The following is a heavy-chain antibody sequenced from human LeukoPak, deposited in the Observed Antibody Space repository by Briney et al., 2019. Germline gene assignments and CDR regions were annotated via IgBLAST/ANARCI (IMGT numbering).Heavy chain of an antibody. CDR3: ARERYYGSESYPDY. CDR1: GGXVSSGDYY. Sequence: SETLSLTCTVSGGXVSSGDYYWSWIRQPPGKGLEWVGYIYYSVSTNYNPSLKSRVTMSVDSSKNQFSLKLSSVTAADTAVYYCARERYYGSESYPDYWGQGTLVTVSS. V-gene: IGHV4-61*08. J-gene: IGHJ4*02. CDR2: IYYSVST. D-gene: IGHD3-10*01.